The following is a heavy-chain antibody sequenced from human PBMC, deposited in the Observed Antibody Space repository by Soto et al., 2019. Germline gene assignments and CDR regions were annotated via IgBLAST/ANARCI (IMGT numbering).Heavy chain of an antibody. V-gene: IGHV4-59*01. D-gene: IGHD2-2*01. CDR3: ARAELPAAIGSYFDY. J-gene: IGHJ4*02. CDR2: IYYSGST. Sequence: SETLSLTCTVSGGSISSYYWSWIRQPPGKGLEWIGYIYYSGSTNYNPSLKSRVTISVDTSKNQFSLKLSSVTAADTAVYYCARAELPAAIGSYFDYWGQGTLVTVSS. CDR1: GGSISSYY.